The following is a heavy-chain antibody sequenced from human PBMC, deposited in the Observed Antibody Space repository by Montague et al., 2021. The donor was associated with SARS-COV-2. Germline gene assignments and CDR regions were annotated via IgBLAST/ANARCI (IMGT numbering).Heavy chain of an antibody. CDR2: IYYSGST. D-gene: IGHD2-15*01. J-gene: IGHJ4*02. CDR3: ARVISRQNNIVVVGLYYFDY. V-gene: IGHV4-39*07. CDR1: GGSISSSSYY. Sequence: SETLSLTCTVSGGSISSSSYYWVWIRQPPGKGLEWIVSIYYSGSTYYNPSLKSRVTISVDTSKNQFSLKLSSVTAADTAVYYCARVISRQNNIVVVGLYYFDYWGQGTLVTVSS.